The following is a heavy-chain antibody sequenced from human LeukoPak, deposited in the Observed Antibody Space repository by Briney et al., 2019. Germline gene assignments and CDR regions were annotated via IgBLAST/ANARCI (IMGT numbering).Heavy chain of an antibody. CDR3: ARWGHFDTSGYFVVDY. D-gene: IGHD3-22*01. J-gene: IGHJ4*02. V-gene: IGHV4-59*01. Sequence: SETLSLTCTISDGSISSYYWNWIRQSPGKGLEWIGHIHYSGSTHYNPSLQSRVSISIDTSKKHFSLKLRSVTAVDTAVYYCARWGHFDTSGYFVVDYWGQGTLVTVSS. CDR1: DGSISSYY. CDR2: IHYSGST.